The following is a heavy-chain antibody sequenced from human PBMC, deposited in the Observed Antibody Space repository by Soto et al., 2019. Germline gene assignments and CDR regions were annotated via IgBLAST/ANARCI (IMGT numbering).Heavy chain of an antibody. V-gene: IGHV4-31*03. CDR2: IYFRGNT. CDR3: ARNPWRVARFDY. CDR1: GDSISSGSYY. D-gene: IGHD5-12*01. Sequence: QVQLQESGPGLVKPSQTLSLICTVSGDSISSGSYYWSWIRQHPGKGLEWIGYIYFRGNTYYIPSLKSRATLSVDTSKNQFSLKLTSVIVADTGVYFCARNPWRVARFDYWGQGILVTVSS. J-gene: IGHJ4*02.